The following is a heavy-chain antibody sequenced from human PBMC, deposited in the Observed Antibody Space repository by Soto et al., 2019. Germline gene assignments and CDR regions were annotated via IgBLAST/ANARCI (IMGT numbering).Heavy chain of an antibody. V-gene: IGHV1-69*06. CDR2: TIPLFSTS. J-gene: IGHJ6*02. D-gene: IGHD3-10*01. CDR1: AGTFNNYA. CDR3: ARAAGRPYYFYGMDV. Sequence: QEQLVQSEPEVKKPGSSVTVSCKASAGTFNNYAICWVRQAPGQGLEWMGGTIPLFSTSSYAQRFQGRVTITADKSTSTVYMEMSNLKSEDTALYYCARAAGRPYYFYGMDVWGQGTMVTVSS.